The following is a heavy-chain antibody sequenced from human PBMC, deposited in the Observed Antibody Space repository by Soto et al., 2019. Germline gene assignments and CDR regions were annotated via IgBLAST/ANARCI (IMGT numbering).Heavy chain of an antibody. CDR1: GGSFSGYY. D-gene: IGHD6-19*01. V-gene: IGHV4-34*01. J-gene: IGHJ4*02. CDR3: ARRGQWLASDF. Sequence: SETLSLTCAVYGGSFSGYYWSWIRQPPGKGLEWIGEINHSGSTNYNPSLKSRVTISVDTSKNQFSLKLSSVTAAGTAVYYCARRGQWLASDFWGQGTLVTVSS. CDR2: INHSGST.